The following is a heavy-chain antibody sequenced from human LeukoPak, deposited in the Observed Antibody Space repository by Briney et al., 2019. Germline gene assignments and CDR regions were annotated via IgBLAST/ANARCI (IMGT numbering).Heavy chain of an antibody. CDR2: ISSSGSTI. V-gene: IGHV3-48*03. CDR1: GFTFSSYE. Sequence: GGSLRLSCAASGFTFSSYEMNWVRQAPGKGLEWVSYISSSGSTIYYADSVKGRFTISRDNAKNSLYLQMNSLRAEDTAVYYCAREGWNTAMPPDYWGQGTLVTVSS. J-gene: IGHJ4*02. D-gene: IGHD5-18*01. CDR3: AREGWNTAMPPDY.